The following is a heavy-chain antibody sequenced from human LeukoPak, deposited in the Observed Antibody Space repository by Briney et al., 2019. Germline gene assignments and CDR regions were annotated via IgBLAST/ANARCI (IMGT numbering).Heavy chain of an antibody. V-gene: IGHV1-18*04. CDR2: ISAYNGNT. D-gene: IGHD5-18*01. J-gene: IGHJ4*02. CDR1: GYTFTSYG. Sequence: ASVKVSCKASGYTFTSYGISWVRQAPGQGLEWMGWISAYNGNTNYAQKLQGRVIMTTDTSTSTAYMELRSLRSDDTAVYYCARGRRGYSYGYCDYWGQGTLVTVSS. CDR3: ARGRRGYSYGYCDY.